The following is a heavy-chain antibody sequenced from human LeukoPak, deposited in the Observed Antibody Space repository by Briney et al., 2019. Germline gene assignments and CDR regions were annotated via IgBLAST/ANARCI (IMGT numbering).Heavy chain of an antibody. D-gene: IGHD3-22*01. CDR3: AKRPYYDNSGHPFEY. V-gene: IGHV3-23*01. CDR1: GFTLGSYM. CDR2: ITSGGSI. J-gene: IGHJ4*02. Sequence: GGSLRLSCAASGFTLGSYMMSWVRQAPAKGLEWVSTITSGGSIYYADSVRGRFTISRDNSKNTLYLQMNSLRAEDTAVYYCAKRPYYDNSGHPFEYWGQGTLVTVSS.